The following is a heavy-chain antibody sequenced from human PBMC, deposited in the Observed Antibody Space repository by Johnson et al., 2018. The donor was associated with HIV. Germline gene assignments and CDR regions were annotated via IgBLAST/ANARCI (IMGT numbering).Heavy chain of an antibody. CDR3: AKEVKGHDAFDS. D-gene: IGHD4-23*01. J-gene: IGHJ3*02. CDR1: GFTFDDYT. V-gene: IGHV3-43*01. Sequence: VQLVESGGAVVQPGGSLRLSCAASGFTFDDYTMHWVRQDSGKGLEWVSLISWDGGSTYYAESVKGRFNISRDNSKNSLYLQMNSLRTDDTALYYCAKEVKGHDAFDSWGQGTMVTVSS. CDR2: ISWDGGST.